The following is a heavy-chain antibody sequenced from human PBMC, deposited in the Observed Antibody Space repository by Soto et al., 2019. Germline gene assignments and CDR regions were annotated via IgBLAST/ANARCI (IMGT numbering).Heavy chain of an antibody. Sequence: QVQLQESGPGLVKPSQTLSLTCTVSGGSISSGDYYWSWIRQPPGKVLEWIGDIYYSGSTYYNPSLKSRVTISVDTSKNQFSLKLSSVTAADTAVYYCARGWDYGDHSGVDVWGQGTTVTVSS. CDR1: GGSISSGDYY. D-gene: IGHD4-17*01. CDR2: IYYSGST. J-gene: IGHJ6*02. V-gene: IGHV4-30-4*01. CDR3: ARGWDYGDHSGVDV.